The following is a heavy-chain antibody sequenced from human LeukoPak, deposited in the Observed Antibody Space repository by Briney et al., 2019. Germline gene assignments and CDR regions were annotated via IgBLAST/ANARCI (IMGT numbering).Heavy chain of an antibody. Sequence: SVTVSFKASGGTFSSYTISWVRQAPGQGLEWMGRIIPILGIANYAQKFQGRVTITADKSTSTAYMELSSLRSEDTAVYYCARDLGYSSGWPRNYYYGMDVWGQGTTVTVSS. CDR3: ARDLGYSSGWPRNYYYGMDV. D-gene: IGHD6-19*01. J-gene: IGHJ6*02. CDR2: IIPILGIA. V-gene: IGHV1-69*10. CDR1: GGTFSSYT.